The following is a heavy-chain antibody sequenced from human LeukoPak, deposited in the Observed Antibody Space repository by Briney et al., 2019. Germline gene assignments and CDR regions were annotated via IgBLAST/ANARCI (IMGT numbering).Heavy chain of an antibody. J-gene: IGHJ4*02. Sequence: PQTLSLTCTVSGGSIRSGDYYWSWIRQPPGKGLEWIGYIYYSGSTYYNPSLKSRVTISVDTSKNQFSLKLSSVTAADTAVYYCARGTGDLCDCWGQGTLVTVSS. CDR3: ARGTGDLCDC. V-gene: IGHV4-30-4*01. D-gene: IGHD7-27*01. CDR1: GGSIRSGDYY. CDR2: IYYSGST.